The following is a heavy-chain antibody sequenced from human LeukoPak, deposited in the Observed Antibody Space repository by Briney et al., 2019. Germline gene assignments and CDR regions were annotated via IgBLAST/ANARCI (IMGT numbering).Heavy chain of an antibody. D-gene: IGHD3-3*01. J-gene: IGHJ5*02. CDR3: AREGPPYDFWSGYFPDRWFDP. CDR1: GYTFTGYY. CDR2: INPNSGGT. V-gene: IGHV1-2*02. Sequence: GASVKVSCKASGYTFTGYYMHWVRQAPGQGLEWMGWINPNSGGTNYAQKFQGRVTMTRDTSISTAYMELSRLRSDDTAVYYCAREGPPYDFWSGYFPDRWFDPWGQGTLVTVSS.